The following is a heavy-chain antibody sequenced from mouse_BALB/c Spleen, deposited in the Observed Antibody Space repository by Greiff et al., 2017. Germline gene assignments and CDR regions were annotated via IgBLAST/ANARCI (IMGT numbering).Heavy chain of an antibody. Sequence: QVQLQQSGPELVKPGASVKISCKASGYAFSSSWMNWVKQRPGQGLEWIGRIYPGDGDTNYNGKFKGKATLTADKSSSTAYMQLSSLTSVDSAVYFSARSGSHYFDYWGQGTTLTVSS. CDR1: GYAFSSSW. V-gene: IGHV1-82*01. J-gene: IGHJ2*01. D-gene: IGHD4-1*01. CDR3: ARSGSHYFDY. CDR2: IYPGDGDT.